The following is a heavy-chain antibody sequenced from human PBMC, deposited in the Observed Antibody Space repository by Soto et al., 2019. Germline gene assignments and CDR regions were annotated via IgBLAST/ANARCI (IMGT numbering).Heavy chain of an antibody. J-gene: IGHJ5*02. D-gene: IGHD3-22*01. CDR2: MYKAGSI. V-gene: IGHV4-4*09. CDR3: ARSYYDRSGYAVDP. CDR1: GASISNDY. Sequence: NPSETLSLTCRVSGASISNDYWSWIRQPPGKRLEWIGYMYKAGSINYNPSLKSRVTLSVDTSKNQFSLNLTSVTAADTAVYYCARSYYDRSGYAVDPWVQGTLVT.